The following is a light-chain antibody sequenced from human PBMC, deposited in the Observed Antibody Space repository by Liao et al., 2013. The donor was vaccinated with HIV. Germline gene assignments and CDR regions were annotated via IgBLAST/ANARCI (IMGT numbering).Light chain of an antibody. CDR3: QAWDSSTV. Sequence: SYELTQPPSVSVSPGQTATITCSGHKLVDTYACWYQQRPGQSPVLVIYQDSQRPSGIPERFSGSKSGNTATLTISGTQAMDEADYYCQAWDSSTVFGTGTKVTVL. V-gene: IGLV3-1*01. CDR2: QDS. CDR1: KLVDTY. J-gene: IGLJ1*01.